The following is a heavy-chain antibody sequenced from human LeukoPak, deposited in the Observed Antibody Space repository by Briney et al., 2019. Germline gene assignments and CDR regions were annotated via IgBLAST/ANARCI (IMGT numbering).Heavy chain of an antibody. CDR3: AKQRGYYYDSSAYIDY. Sequence: SGGSLRLSCAASGFTFSSYGMHWVRQAPGKGLERVAFISYDGSNKYYADSVKGRFTISRDNSRNTLYLQMNSLRAEDTAVYYCAKQRGYYYDSSAYIDYWGQGTLVTVSS. CDR2: ISYDGSNK. CDR1: GFTFSSYG. V-gene: IGHV3-30*18. D-gene: IGHD3-22*01. J-gene: IGHJ4*02.